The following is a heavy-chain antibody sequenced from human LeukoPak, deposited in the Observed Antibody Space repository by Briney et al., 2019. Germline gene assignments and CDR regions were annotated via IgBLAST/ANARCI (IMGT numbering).Heavy chain of an antibody. CDR2: TYTGGRA. Sequence: SQTLSLTCTVSGASITTPGYYWSWIRQPPGKGLEWIGRTYTGGRADYNPSLDSRATISVDVSKKQFSLKLNSVTAADTAAYFCATESVYGVSSPAFDSWGQGTLVTVSS. CDR3: ATESVYGVSSPAFDS. D-gene: IGHD3-3*01. CDR1: GASITTPGYY. V-gene: IGHV4-61*02. J-gene: IGHJ4*02.